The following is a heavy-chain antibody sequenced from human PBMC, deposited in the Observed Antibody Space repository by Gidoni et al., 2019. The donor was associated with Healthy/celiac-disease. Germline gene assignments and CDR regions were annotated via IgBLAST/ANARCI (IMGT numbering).Heavy chain of an antibody. CDR1: GVPFSSYA. CDR2: ISGSGGST. V-gene: IGHV3-23*01. CDR3: AKGIVGAIDWYFDL. Sequence: EVQLLESGGGLVQPGGSLRLSCAASGVPFSSYALSWVRPAPGTGLEWVSAISGSGGSTYYADSVKGRFTISRDNSKNTLYLKMNSLRAEDTAVYYCAKGIVGAIDWYFDLWGRGTLVTVSS. J-gene: IGHJ2*01. D-gene: IGHD1-26*01.